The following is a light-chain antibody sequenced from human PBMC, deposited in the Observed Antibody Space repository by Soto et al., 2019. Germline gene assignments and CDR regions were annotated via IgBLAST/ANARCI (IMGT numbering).Light chain of an antibody. Sequence: QSALTQPASVSGSPGQSITISCTGTSSDVGSYNLVSWYQQQPGNAPKLMIHEGSKRPSGVSNRFFGSKSGNTASLTISGLQAEDEADYYCCSFARGSTLVFGGGTKLIVL. CDR2: EGS. CDR3: CSFARGSTLV. J-gene: IGLJ3*02. CDR1: SSDVGSYNL. V-gene: IGLV2-23*01.